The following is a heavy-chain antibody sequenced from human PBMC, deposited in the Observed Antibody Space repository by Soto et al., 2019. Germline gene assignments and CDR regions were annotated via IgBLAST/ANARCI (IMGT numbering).Heavy chain of an antibody. CDR2: IYYDGSNK. J-gene: IGHJ4*02. CDR1: GFAFSAYG. CDR3: ARFGGTVTSDY. D-gene: IGHD4-17*01. Sequence: QVQLVESGGGVVQPGRSLRLSCAASGFAFSAYGMHWVRQAPGKGLEWVAMIYYDGSNKYYADSVKGRFTISRDNSKNPLYLQMCSLRAEDTALDYGARFGGTVTSDYWGQGTLVTVSS. V-gene: IGHV3-33*01.